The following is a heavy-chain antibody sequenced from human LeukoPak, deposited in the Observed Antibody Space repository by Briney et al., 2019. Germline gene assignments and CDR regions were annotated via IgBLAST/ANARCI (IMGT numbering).Heavy chain of an antibody. D-gene: IGHD3-10*01. CDR3: ARDLGTMVRGVIRDYIGLDWFDP. Sequence: ASVKVSCKASGYTFTGYYMHWVRRAPGQGLEWMGWINPNSGGTNYAQKFQGRVTMTRDTSISTAYMELSRLRSDDTAVYYCARDLGTMVRGVIRDYIGLDWFDPWGQGTLVTVSS. V-gene: IGHV1-2*02. J-gene: IGHJ5*02. CDR1: GYTFTGYY. CDR2: INPNSGGT.